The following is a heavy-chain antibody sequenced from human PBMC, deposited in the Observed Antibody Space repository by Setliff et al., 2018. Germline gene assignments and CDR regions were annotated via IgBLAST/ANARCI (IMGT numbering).Heavy chain of an antibody. D-gene: IGHD3-16*01. J-gene: IGHJ4*02. CDR2: IKQDGSEK. CDR3: ARDRLRSDSPWGYFDY. CDR1: GFTFSSYW. Sequence: GSLRLSCAASGFTFSSYWMSWVRQAPGKGLEWVANIKQDGSEKYYVDSVKGRFAISRDNAKNSLYLQMNSLRAEDTAVYYCARDRLRSDSPWGYFDYWGQGTLVTVSS. V-gene: IGHV3-7*01.